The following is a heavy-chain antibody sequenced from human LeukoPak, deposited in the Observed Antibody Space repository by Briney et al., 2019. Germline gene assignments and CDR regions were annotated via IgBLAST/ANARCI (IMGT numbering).Heavy chain of an antibody. Sequence: SETLSLTCTVSGGSISSDYWSWIRQPPGKGLEWIGYIYFSGSTNYNPSLKSRVTISVDTSKTQLSLKLSSVTAADTAVYYCARAGGSSLNWFDPWGQGTLVTVSS. CDR3: ARAGGSSLNWFDP. CDR2: IYFSGST. V-gene: IGHV4-59*01. CDR1: GGSISSDY. J-gene: IGHJ5*02. D-gene: IGHD6-13*01.